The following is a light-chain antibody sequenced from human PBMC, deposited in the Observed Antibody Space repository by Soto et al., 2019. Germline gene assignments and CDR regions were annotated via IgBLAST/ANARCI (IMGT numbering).Light chain of an antibody. Sequence: QAVLTQSPSASASLGASVKLTCTLSSGHSTYAITWHQQQPEKGPRYLMKVNGDSSHNKGDGIPDRFSGSSSGLERYLTISSLQSEDEADYYCQTWGTGIQVFGGGTKLTVL. CDR2: VNGDSSH. CDR1: SGHSTYA. J-gene: IGLJ2*01. CDR3: QTWGTGIQV. V-gene: IGLV4-69*01.